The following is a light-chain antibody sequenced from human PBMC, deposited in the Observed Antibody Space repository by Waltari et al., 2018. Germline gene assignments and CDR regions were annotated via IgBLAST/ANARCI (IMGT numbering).Light chain of an antibody. V-gene: IGKV3-15*01. J-gene: IGKJ2*02. CDR2: GAS. CDR3: EQYSNWPGT. Sequence: EIVMTQSPAPLSVSPGERATLSCRASQSIADNLAWYQQKPGQPPRLLIYGASTRATGFPARFSGSGSGTEFTLTISSLQSEDFAVYYCEQYSNWPGTFGQGTKLEIK. CDR1: QSIADN.